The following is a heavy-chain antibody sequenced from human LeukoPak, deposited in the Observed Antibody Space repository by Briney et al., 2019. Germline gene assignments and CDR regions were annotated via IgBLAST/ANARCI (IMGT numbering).Heavy chain of an antibody. J-gene: IGHJ4*02. CDR1: GYSFNTYY. CDR3: ARGDSSSWIY. CDR2: INTDTGNT. Sequence: APVKVSCKASGYSFNTYYMNWVRQAPGQGLEWLGWINTDTGNTKYSQKFRGRVTITRDTSATTAYMELSSLRSEDTAVYYCARGDSSSWIYWGQGTLVTVSS. D-gene: IGHD3-22*01. V-gene: IGHV1-3*04.